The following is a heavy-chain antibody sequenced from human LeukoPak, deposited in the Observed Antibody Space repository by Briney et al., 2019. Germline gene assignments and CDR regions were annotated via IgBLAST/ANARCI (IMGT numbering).Heavy chain of an antibody. J-gene: IGHJ4*02. CDR1: GFTFSSYE. Sequence: GGSLRLSCAASGFTFSSYEMNWVRQAPGKGLEWVSYISSSGGTIYYADSVKGRFTISRDNAKNSLYLQMNSLRAEDTAVYYCARARTDSSGYYRWGNYFDYWGQGTLVTVSS. CDR3: ARARTDSSGYYRWGNYFDY. V-gene: IGHV3-48*03. CDR2: ISSSGGTI. D-gene: IGHD3-22*01.